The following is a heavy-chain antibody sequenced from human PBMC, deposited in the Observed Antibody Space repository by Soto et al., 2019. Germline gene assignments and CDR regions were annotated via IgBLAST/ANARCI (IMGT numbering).Heavy chain of an antibody. CDR1: GYTFTSYD. V-gene: IGHV1-8*01. CDR3: GRGAGDCSSTSCLGYNWFDP. D-gene: IGHD2-2*01. CDR2: MNPNSGNT. Sequence: ASVKVSCKASGYTFTSYDINWVRQATGQGLEWMGWMNPNSGNTGYAQKFQGRVTMTRNTSISTAYMELSSLRSEDTAVYYCGRGAGDCSSTSCLGYNWFDPWGQGTLVTVSS. J-gene: IGHJ5*02.